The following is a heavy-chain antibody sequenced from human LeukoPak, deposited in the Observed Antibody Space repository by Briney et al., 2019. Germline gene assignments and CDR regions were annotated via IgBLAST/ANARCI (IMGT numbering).Heavy chain of an antibody. Sequence: PSETLSLTCTVSGGSISSYYWSWIPQPPGKGLEWMGYIYYSGSTNYNPSLKSRVTISVDTSKNQFSLKLSSVTAADTAVYYCASDRSITIFGVVHDAFDIWGQGTMVTVSS. CDR1: GGSISSYY. J-gene: IGHJ3*02. CDR2: IYYSGST. D-gene: IGHD3-3*01. V-gene: IGHV4-59*01. CDR3: ASDRSITIFGVVHDAFDI.